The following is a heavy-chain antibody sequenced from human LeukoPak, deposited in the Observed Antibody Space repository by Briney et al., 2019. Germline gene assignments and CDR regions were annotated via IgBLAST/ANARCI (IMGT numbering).Heavy chain of an antibody. V-gene: IGHV3-15*01. D-gene: IGHD2-21*02. J-gene: IGHJ3*02. CDR1: GFTFSNAW. CDR3: TTDSGKLEYCGGDCSGDAFDI. CDR2: IKSKTDGGTT. Sequence: PGGPLRLSCSASGFTFSNAWVSWVRQAPGKGVEGVGRIKSKTDGGTTDYAAPVKGRFTISRDDSKNTLYLQMNSLKTEDTAVYYCTTDSGKLEYCGGDCSGDAFDIWGQGTMVTVSS.